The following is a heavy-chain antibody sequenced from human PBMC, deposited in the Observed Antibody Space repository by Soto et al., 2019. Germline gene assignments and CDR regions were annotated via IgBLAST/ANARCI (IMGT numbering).Heavy chain of an antibody. Sequence: QVQLVQSGAEVKKPGASVKVSCKASGYTFTNYYLHWVRQAPGQGLEWMGRINPGGGSTTYEQKLQGRVTMARDASATTVYMELSSLRSEDTAVYYCARDPLSDYGDYGDFDSWGQGTLVTVSS. J-gene: IGHJ4*02. V-gene: IGHV1-46*01. CDR1: GYTFTNYY. D-gene: IGHD4-17*01. CDR3: ARDPLSDYGDYGDFDS. CDR2: INPGGGST.